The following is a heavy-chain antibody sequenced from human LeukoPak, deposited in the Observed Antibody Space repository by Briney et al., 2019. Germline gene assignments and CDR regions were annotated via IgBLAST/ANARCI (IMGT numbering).Heavy chain of an antibody. Sequence: ASVTVSCKASGYTFTGYYMHWVRQAPGQGLEWMGWISPNSGGTNYAQKFQGWVTMTRDTSISTAYMELSRLRSDDTAVYYCARARFGELLPFDYWGQGTLVTVSS. CDR3: ARARFGELLPFDY. V-gene: IGHV1-2*04. CDR1: GYTFTGYY. D-gene: IGHD3-10*01. J-gene: IGHJ4*02. CDR2: ISPNSGGT.